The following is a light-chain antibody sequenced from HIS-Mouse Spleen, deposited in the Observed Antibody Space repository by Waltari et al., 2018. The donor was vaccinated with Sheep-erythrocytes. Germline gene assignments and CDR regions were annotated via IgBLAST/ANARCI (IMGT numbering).Light chain of an antibody. CDR2: DVS. V-gene: IGLV2-11*01. CDR3: SSYTSSSTWV. Sequence: QSALTQPRSVSGSPGQSVTIPCTGTSSDVGGYNYVSWYQQHPGKAPKLMIYDVSKRPSGVPDRFSGSKSGNTASLTISGLQAEDEADYYCSSYTSSSTWVLGGGTKLTVL. CDR1: SSDVGGYNY. J-gene: IGLJ3*02.